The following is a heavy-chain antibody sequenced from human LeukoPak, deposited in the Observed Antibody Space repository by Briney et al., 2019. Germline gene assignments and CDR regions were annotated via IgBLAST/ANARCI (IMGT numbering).Heavy chain of an antibody. CDR1: GSTVSSNY. D-gene: IGHD2-15*01. CDR2: IYSGGNT. CDR3: ASGYCSGGHCYSVYFQH. Sequence: GGSLRLSCAASGSTVSSNYMSWVRQAPGKGLEWVSVIYSGGNTYYADSVKGRFTISRDNSKNTLYLQMNSLRAEDTAVYYCASGYCSGGHCYSVYFQHWGQGTLVTVSS. V-gene: IGHV3-53*01. J-gene: IGHJ1*01.